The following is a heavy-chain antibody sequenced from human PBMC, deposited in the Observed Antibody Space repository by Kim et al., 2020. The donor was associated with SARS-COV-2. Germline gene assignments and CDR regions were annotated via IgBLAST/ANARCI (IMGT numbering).Heavy chain of an antibody. V-gene: IGHV5-51*01. J-gene: IGHJ4*02. Sequence: SPSFQGQVTISADKSISTAYLQWSSLKASDTAMYYCARRSRGYSGYHFDYWGQGTLVTVSS. D-gene: IGHD5-12*01. CDR3: ARRSRGYSGYHFDY.